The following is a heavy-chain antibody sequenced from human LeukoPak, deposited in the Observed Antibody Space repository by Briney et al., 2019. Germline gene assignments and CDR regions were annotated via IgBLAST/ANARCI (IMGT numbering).Heavy chain of an antibody. V-gene: IGHV4-34*01. CDR3: ARGGYYDSSGYYYYYYYYMDV. J-gene: IGHJ6*03. CDR2: INHSGST. CDR1: GGSFSGYY. Sequence: SETLSLTCAVYGGSFSGYYWSWIRQPPGKGLEWMGEINHSGSTNYNPSLNSRVTISVDTSKNQFSLKLSSVTAADTAVYYCARGGYYDSSGYYYYYYYYMDVWGKGTTVTVSS. D-gene: IGHD3-22*01.